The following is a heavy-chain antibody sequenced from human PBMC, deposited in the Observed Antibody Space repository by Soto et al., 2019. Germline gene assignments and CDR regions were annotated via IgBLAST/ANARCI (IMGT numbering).Heavy chain of an antibody. J-gene: IGHJ4*02. CDR2: IYYSGST. D-gene: IGHD2-21*02. CDR1: GGSISSGDYY. Sequence: QVQLQESGPGLVKPSQTLSLTRTVSGGSISSGDYYWSWIRQPPGKGLEWIGYIYYSGSTYYNPSLKSRVTISVDTSKNQFSLKLSSVTAADTAVYYCARGSVGGGDSNDYWGQGTLVTVSS. CDR3: ARGSVGGGDSNDY. V-gene: IGHV4-30-4*01.